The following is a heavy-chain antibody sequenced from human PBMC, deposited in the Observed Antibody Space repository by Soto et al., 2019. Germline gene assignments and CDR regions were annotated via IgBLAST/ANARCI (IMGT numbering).Heavy chain of an antibody. V-gene: IGHV4-59*01. CDR2: IYYSGST. D-gene: IGHD3-22*01. J-gene: IGHJ5*02. CDR3: ARLGGYYQSLDT. Sequence: SETLSLTCVVSGASLTGYYWSWIRQPPGKGLEWIGYIYYSGSTNYNPSLKSRVTISVDTSKNQFSLKLSSVTAADTAFYYCARLGGYYQSLDTWGQGTLVTVSS. CDR1: GASLTGYY.